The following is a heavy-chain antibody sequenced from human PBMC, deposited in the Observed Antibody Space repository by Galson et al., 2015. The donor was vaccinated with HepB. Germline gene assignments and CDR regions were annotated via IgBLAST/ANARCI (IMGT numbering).Heavy chain of an antibody. D-gene: IGHD1/OR15-1a*01. V-gene: IGHV3-23*01. CDR3: VKINNNWYGYFDY. J-gene: IGHJ4*02. Sequence: SLRLSCAASGFAFASYAMRWVRQAPGKGLEWVSTISGNDVRTYYAGSVKGRFTLSRDNSKNTLYLQMNSLRAEDTAVYYCVKINNNWYGYFDYWGQGTLVTVSS. CDR2: ISGNDVRT. CDR1: GFAFASYA.